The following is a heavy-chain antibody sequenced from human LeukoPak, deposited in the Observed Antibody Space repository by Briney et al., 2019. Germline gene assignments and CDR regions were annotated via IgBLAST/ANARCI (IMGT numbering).Heavy chain of an antibody. V-gene: IGHV1-8*01. CDR2: MNPNSGDT. D-gene: IGHD3-16*01. CDR1: GDTFNTYD. Sequence: GASVKVSCKASGDTFNTYDINWVRQAPGQGLEWMAWMNPNSGDTDCAQKFQGRVTMTRNTSISTAYLELSSLRSEDTAVYFCARATGGGGEYSQHWARAPLVTAS. J-gene: IGHJ1*01. CDR3: ARATGGGGEYSQH.